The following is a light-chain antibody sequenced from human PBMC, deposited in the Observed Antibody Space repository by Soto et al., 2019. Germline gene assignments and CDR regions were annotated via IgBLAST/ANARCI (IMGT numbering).Light chain of an antibody. CDR2: GAS. V-gene: IGKV3-20*01. CDR3: QQYGSSPPWT. J-gene: IGKJ1*01. CDR1: QSVSSSY. Sequence: EIELTQSPGTLSLSPGERATLSCRASQSVSSSYLAWYQQKPGQAPRLLIYGASSRDTDIPDRSSGSGSGTDFTLTISSLEPEDFAVYYCQQYGSSPPWTFSQGTKVEI.